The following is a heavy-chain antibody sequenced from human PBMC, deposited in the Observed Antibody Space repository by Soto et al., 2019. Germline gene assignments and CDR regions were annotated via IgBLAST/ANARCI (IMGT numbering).Heavy chain of an antibody. J-gene: IGHJ4*02. V-gene: IGHV3-20*04. Sequence: SLRLSCAASGFIFGAHAMSWVRQAPGKGLEWVSAINWIGGSTNYADSMKGRFTISRDNAKNSLYLQMSSLRAEGTALYYCARHGGTPDLYFDYWGQGTPVTVSS. CDR2: INWIGGST. CDR3: ARHGGTPDLYFDY. D-gene: IGHD3-16*01. CDR1: GFIFGAHA.